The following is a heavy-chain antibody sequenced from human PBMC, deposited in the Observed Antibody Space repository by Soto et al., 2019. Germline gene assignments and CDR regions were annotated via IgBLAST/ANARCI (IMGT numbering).Heavy chain of an antibody. CDR1: GFTFSSYS. CDR3: ARDGSSTFSMDV. D-gene: IGHD2-2*01. CDR2: ISSSSSYI. V-gene: IGHV3-21*01. Sequence: PGGSLRLSCAASGFTFSSYSMNWVRQAPGKGLEWVSSISSSSSYIYHADSVKGRFTISRDNAKNSLYLQMNSLRAEDTAVYYCARDGSSTFSMDVWGQGTTVTVSS. J-gene: IGHJ6*02.